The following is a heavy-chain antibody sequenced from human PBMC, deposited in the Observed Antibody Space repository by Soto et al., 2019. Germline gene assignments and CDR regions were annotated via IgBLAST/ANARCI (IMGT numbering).Heavy chain of an antibody. Sequence: GASVKVSCKASGYTFTGYYMHWVRQAPGQGLEWMGWINPNSGGTNYAQKFQGRVTMTRDTSISTAYMELSRLRSDDTAVYYCARVANMIVSSDAFDIWGQGTMVTVSS. CDR1: GYTFTGYY. D-gene: IGHD3-22*01. J-gene: IGHJ3*02. CDR3: ARVANMIVSSDAFDI. V-gene: IGHV1-2*02. CDR2: INPNSGGT.